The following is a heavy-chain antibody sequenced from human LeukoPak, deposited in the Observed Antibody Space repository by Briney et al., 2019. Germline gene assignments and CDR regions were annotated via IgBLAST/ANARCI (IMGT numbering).Heavy chain of an antibody. CDR1: GGSIRSYF. D-gene: IGHD6-6*01. Sequence: SETLSLTCTVSGGSIRSYFWSWIRQPPGKGLEWIGYVYYSGSTNYNPSLKSRVTISVDTSKKQFSLKLSSVTAADTAVYYCARRPDGTSHFDYWGQGTLVTVTS. CDR3: ARRPDGTSHFDY. CDR2: VYYSGST. J-gene: IGHJ4*02. V-gene: IGHV4-59*08.